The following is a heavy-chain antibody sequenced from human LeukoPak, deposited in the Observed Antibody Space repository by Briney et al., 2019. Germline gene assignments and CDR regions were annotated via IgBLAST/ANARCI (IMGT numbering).Heavy chain of an antibody. CDR2: INHSGST. D-gene: IGHD6-6*01. J-gene: IGHJ6*03. CDR1: GGSFSGYY. Sequence: KPSETLSLTCAVYGGSFSGYYWSWIRQPPGKGLEWIGVINHSGSTNYNPSLKSRVTISVDTSKNQFSLKLSSVTAADTAVYYCASLVAARRLHYYYYMDVWGKGTTVTVSS. V-gene: IGHV4-34*01. CDR3: ASLVAARRLHYYYYMDV.